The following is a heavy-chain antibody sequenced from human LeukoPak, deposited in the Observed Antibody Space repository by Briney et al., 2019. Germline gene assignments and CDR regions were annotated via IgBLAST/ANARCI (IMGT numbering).Heavy chain of an antibody. Sequence: PGGSLRLSCVASGFTVISNYMSWVRQVPGKGLEWVSLLYSDGSTFYGDSVKGRFTISRDNSKNTVYLQMNSLRGEDTAVYYCARDSSSFPNYFDYWGQGTLVTVSS. J-gene: IGHJ4*02. D-gene: IGHD2/OR15-2a*01. CDR1: GFTVISNY. CDR2: LYSDGST. V-gene: IGHV3-53*01. CDR3: ARDSSSFPNYFDY.